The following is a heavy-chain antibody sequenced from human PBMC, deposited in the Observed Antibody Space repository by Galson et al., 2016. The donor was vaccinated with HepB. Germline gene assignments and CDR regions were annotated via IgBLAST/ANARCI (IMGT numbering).Heavy chain of an antibody. V-gene: IGHV3-11*01. Sequence: SLRLSCAASGFSFSDFYMTWIRQAPGKGLEWLSHISGTGATTYYADSVKGRFTISRDNTKNSLFLQLNSLRVEDTAVYYCARSVFSDLWGQGTLVTVSS. CDR1: GFSFSDFY. CDR2: ISGTGATT. D-gene: IGHD3-3*02. CDR3: ARSVFSDL. J-gene: IGHJ5*02.